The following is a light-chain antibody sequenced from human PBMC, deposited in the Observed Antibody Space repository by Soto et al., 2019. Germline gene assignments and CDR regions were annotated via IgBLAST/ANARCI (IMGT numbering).Light chain of an antibody. V-gene: IGLV1-40*01. J-gene: IGLJ1*01. Sequence: QSVLTQPPSVSGAPGQRVTISCTGSSSNIGAGSYVHWYQHLPGTAPKVLIFGDTNRRSGVPGRFSGSKSGTSASLAITGLQAEDEADYYCQSYDNSLGVCYVFGTGTKVTVL. CDR3: QSYDNSLGVCYV. CDR1: SSNIGAGSY. CDR2: GDT.